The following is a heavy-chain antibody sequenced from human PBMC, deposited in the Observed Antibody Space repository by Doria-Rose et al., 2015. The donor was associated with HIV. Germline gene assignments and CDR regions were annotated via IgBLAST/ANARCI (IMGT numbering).Heavy chain of an antibody. CDR1: GGSFSGYY. CDR2: INHSGCT. V-gene: IGHV4-34*01. CDR3: ARGLLRGGWNDVDYYYGMDV. J-gene: IGHJ6*02. D-gene: IGHD1-1*01. Sequence: QVQLQQWGAGLVKPSETLSLTCTVFGGSFSGYYWSWIRQPPGKGLEWIGEINHSGCTNYRTSLKSRVTISLDTSMTLFSVKLSAVTAADTAVYYCARGLLRGGWNDVDYYYGMDVWGQGTTVTVSS.